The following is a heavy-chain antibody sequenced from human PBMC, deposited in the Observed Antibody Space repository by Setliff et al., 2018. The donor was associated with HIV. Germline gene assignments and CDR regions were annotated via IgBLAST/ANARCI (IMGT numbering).Heavy chain of an antibody. Sequence: GGSLRLSCAGSGFTFRDYWMHWVRQAPGKGLVWVSQIDDDGRTTYADSVKGRFTISRDNAKNTLYLQMNSLRAEDTAIYYCATRRRGRGSWSLVDYWGQGTLVTVSS. CDR2: IDDDGRT. J-gene: IGHJ4*02. V-gene: IGHV3-74*01. CDR3: ATRRRGRGSWSLVDY. CDR1: GFTFRDYW. D-gene: IGHD2-15*01.